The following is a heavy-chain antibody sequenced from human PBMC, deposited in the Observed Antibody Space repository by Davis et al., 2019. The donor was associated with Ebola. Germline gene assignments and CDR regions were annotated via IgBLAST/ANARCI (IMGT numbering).Heavy chain of an antibody. Sequence: GESLKISCAASGFTFSKYSMNWFRQAPGKGLEWVSSISSNSRATYYADSLKGRFTISRDNAKSSLYLQMNSLRDEDTAVYYCARDSAAYYGMDVWGQGTTVTVSS. CDR1: GFTFSKYS. CDR2: ISSNSRAT. J-gene: IGHJ6*02. D-gene: IGHD1-26*01. CDR3: ARDSAAYYGMDV. V-gene: IGHV3-21*01.